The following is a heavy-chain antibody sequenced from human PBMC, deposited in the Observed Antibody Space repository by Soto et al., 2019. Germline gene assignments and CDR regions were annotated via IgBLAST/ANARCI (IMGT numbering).Heavy chain of an antibody. CDR3: AGARTSGSSWPFDY. CDR1: GFTFSDYY. Sequence: QVQLVESGGGLVKPGGSLRLSCAASGFTFSDYYMSWIRQAPGKGLEWVSYVSGTSKYTNYADSVKGRFTISRDNAKNSLYLQMDSLRAEDTAVYYCAGARTSGSSWPFDYWGQGTLVTVSS. V-gene: IGHV3-11*05. J-gene: IGHJ4*02. D-gene: IGHD2-2*01. CDR2: VSGTSKYT.